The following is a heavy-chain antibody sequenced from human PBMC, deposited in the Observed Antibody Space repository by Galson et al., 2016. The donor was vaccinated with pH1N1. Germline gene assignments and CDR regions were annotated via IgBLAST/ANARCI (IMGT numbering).Heavy chain of an antibody. V-gene: IGHV4-39*01. CDR2: VFHRGTT. D-gene: IGHD6-13*01. CDR1: GGSMRSSDHY. J-gene: IGHJ5*02. CDR3: ARGVAAASRFDL. Sequence: ETLSLTCNVSGGSMRSSDHYWAWIRQPPGKGLEWIGSVFHRGTTYCNLSLKGRVTISIDTSNKRFSLKVTSVSAADTAVYYCARGVAAASRFDLWGQGSLVAVSS.